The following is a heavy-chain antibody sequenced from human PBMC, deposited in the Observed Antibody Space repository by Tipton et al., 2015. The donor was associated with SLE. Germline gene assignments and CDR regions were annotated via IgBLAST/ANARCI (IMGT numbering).Heavy chain of an antibody. CDR2: IYHSGST. V-gene: IGHV4-38-2*02. CDR3: ARDSSIAVAGTGFDY. J-gene: IGHJ4*02. Sequence: TLSLTCAVSGYSISSGYYWGWIRQPPGKGLEWIGSIYHSGSTYYNPSLKSRVTISVDTSKNQFSLKLSSVTAADTAVYYCARDSSIAVAGTGFDYWGQGTLVTVSS. CDR1: GYSISSGYY. D-gene: IGHD6-19*01.